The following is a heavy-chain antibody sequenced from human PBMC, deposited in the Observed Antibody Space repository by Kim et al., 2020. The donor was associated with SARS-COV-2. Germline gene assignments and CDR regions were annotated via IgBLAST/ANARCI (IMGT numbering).Heavy chain of an antibody. D-gene: IGHD3-3*01. CDR1: GFTFSTYW. V-gene: IGHV3-7*01. CDR2: IAHDSPAT. Sequence: GGSLRLSCAASGFTFSTYWMSWVRPAPGKGLEWVANIAHDSPATYYVDSVKGRFTISRDNAKKSLYLQMNSLRAGDTAVYYCTRVLGGADVNEYWGQGILVTVSA. J-gene: IGHJ4*02. CDR3: TRVLGGADVNEY.